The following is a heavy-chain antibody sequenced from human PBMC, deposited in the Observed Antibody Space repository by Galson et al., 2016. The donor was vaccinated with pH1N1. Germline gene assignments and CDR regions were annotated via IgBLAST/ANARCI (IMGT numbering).Heavy chain of an antibody. V-gene: IGHV5-51*03. Sequence: QSGAEVKKPGESLKISCKASGYSFTSQWIAWVRQVPGKGLEWVGVVNPGGSTTRYSPPFQGQVTISSDKSINIAYLQWTSLRASDTATYYCARQYDFGDYRGDAFDIWGQGTVVIVSS. D-gene: IGHD4-17*01. J-gene: IGHJ3*02. CDR3: ARQYDFGDYRGDAFDI. CDR1: GYSFTSQW. CDR2: VNPGGSTT.